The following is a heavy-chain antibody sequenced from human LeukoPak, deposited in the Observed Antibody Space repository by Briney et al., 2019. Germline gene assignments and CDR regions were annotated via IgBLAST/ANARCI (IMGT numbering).Heavy chain of an antibody. CDR2: ISAYNGNT. J-gene: IGHJ4*02. CDR1: GYTFTSYG. D-gene: IGHD2-15*01. CDR3: ARDCAALGYCCGGSCNFDY. Sequence: ASVKVSCKASGYTFTSYGISSVRQAPGQGLEWMGWISAYNGNTNYAQKLEGRVNITTDTSTSRAYMELRRLRSGDTAVYYCARDCAALGYCCGGSCNFDYWGEGTLVTVSS. V-gene: IGHV1-18*01.